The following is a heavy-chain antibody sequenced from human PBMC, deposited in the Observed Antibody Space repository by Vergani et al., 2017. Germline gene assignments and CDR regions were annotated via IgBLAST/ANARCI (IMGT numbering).Heavy chain of an antibody. CDR2: ISSDGGST. D-gene: IGHD1-26*01. Sequence: EVQLLESGGGLVQPGGSLRLSCAASGFTFSTYAMTWVRQAPGKGLEWVSTISSDGGSTYYADSVKGRFTISRDNSKNTLSLQMNSLRAEDTAVYYCARVKVGATSFDYWGQGTLVTVSS. V-gene: IGHV3-23*01. J-gene: IGHJ4*02. CDR1: GFTFSTYA. CDR3: ARVKVGATSFDY.